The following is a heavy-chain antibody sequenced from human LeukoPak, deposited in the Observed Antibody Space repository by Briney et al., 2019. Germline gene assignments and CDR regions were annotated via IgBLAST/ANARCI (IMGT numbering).Heavy chain of an antibody. J-gene: IGHJ4*02. CDR3: AKGDGYNSQPDY. CDR1: GFTFNTHA. CDR2: ISDNGGST. Sequence: GALRLSCSASGFTFNTHAMHWVRQAPGKGLEYVSSISDNGGSTYYADSVKGRFTISRDNSKNTLYLQMSSLRPEDTAVYYCAKGDGYNSQPDYWGQGTLVTVSS. V-gene: IGHV3-64D*06. D-gene: IGHD4-23*01.